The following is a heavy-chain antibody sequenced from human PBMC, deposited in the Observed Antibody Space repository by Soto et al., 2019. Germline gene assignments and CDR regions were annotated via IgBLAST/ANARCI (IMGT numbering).Heavy chain of an antibody. V-gene: IGHV4-59*01. CDR3: ARDASGGLYDFWSGYTYGMDV. CDR1: GGSISSYY. J-gene: IGHJ6*02. D-gene: IGHD3-3*01. CDR2: IYYSGST. Sequence: ETLSLTCTVSGGSISSYYWSWIRQPPGKGLEWIGYIYYSGSTNYNPSLKSRVTISVDTSKNQFSLKLSSVTAADTAVYYCARDASGGLYDFWSGYTYGMDVWGQGTTVTVSS.